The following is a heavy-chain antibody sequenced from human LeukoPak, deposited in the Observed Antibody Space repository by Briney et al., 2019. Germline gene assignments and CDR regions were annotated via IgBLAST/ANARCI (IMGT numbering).Heavy chain of an antibody. CDR3: AKDSVPIYYYYYMDA. CDR2: IRYDGSNK. D-gene: IGHD6-6*01. Sequence: GGSLRLSCAASGFTFSSYGMHWVRQAPGKGLEWVAFIRYDGSNKYYADSVKGRFTISRDNSKNTLYLQMNSLGAEDTAVYYCAKDSVPIYYYYYMDAWGKGTTVTISS. CDR1: GFTFSSYG. V-gene: IGHV3-30*02. J-gene: IGHJ6*03.